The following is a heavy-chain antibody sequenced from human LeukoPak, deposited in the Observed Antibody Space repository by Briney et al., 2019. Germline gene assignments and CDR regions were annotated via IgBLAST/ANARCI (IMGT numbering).Heavy chain of an antibody. J-gene: IGHJ4*02. CDR2: ISSSGTYI. CDR1: GFTFSTYT. D-gene: IGHD5-12*01. V-gene: IGHV3-21*01. CDR3: VRSSSSGYLLGY. Sequence: GGSLRLSCAASGFTFSTYTMNWVRQAPGKGLEWVSSISSSGTYIYYTDSVKGRFTISRDNAKNSLYLQMNSLRAEDTAVYYCVRSSSSGYLLGYWGQGTLVTVSS.